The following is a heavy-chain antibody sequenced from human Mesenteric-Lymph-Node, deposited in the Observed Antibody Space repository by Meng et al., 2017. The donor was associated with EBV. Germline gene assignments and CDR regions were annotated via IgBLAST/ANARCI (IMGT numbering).Heavy chain of an antibody. CDR1: CASISSAGYY. D-gene: IGHD5/OR15-5a*01. V-gene: IGHV4-30-4*01. CDR3: ARDVWYFDS. Sequence: QVQLQEAGPGLVNPSQTLSLTCTVSCASISSAGYYCSWIRQRPGKGLEWIGYIHYSGNTYYTPSLRSRVTISIDTSRNQFFLNLSSVTAADTAVYYCARDVWYFDSWGQGTLVTVSS. CDR2: IHYSGNT. J-gene: IGHJ4*02.